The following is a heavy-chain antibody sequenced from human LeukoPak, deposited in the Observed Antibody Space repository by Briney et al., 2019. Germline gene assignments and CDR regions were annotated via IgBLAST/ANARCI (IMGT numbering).Heavy chain of an antibody. Sequence: GGSLRLSCAASGFTLSSHWMGWVRQAPGKGLEWVANIKQDGSETYYVDSVKGRFTISRDNAKKSLYLQMNSLRAEDTAVYYCAKVRSRELEPTPDAFDIWGQGTMVTVSS. D-gene: IGHD1-1*01. V-gene: IGHV3-7*03. CDR3: AKVRSRELEPTPDAFDI. CDR2: IKQDGSET. J-gene: IGHJ3*02. CDR1: GFTLSSHW.